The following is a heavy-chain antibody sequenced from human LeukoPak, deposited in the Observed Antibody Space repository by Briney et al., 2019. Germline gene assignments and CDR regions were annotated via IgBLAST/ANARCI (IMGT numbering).Heavy chain of an antibody. Sequence: PSETLSLTCAVSGGSISSGSYYWSWIRQPAGKGLEWIGRIYTSGSTNYNPSLKSRVTISVDTSKNQFSLKLSSVTAADTAVYYCARDLPSGYYYDAFDIWGQGTMVTVSS. CDR3: ARDLPSGYYYDAFDI. J-gene: IGHJ3*02. V-gene: IGHV4-61*02. CDR2: IYTSGST. CDR1: GGSISSGSYY. D-gene: IGHD3-22*01.